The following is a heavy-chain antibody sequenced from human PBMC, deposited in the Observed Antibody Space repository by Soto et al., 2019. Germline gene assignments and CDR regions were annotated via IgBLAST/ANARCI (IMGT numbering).Heavy chain of an antibody. D-gene: IGHD6-19*01. CDR3: AKDRGLVLSFHFDY. CDR1: GFTFDDYA. CDR2: ISWNSGSI. V-gene: IGHV3-9*01. Sequence: EVQLVESGGGLVQPGRSLRLSCAASGFTFDDYAMHWVRQAPGKGLEWVSGISWNSGSIGYADSVKGRFTISRDNAKNSLYLQMNSLRAEDTALYYCAKDRGLVLSFHFDYWGPGTLVTVSS. J-gene: IGHJ4*02.